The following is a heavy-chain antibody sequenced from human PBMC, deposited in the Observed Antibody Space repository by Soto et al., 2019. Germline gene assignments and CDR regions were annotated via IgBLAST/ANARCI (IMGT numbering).Heavy chain of an antibody. CDR2: IFHSGST. Sequence: SETLSLTCTVSGGSINSGDYYWTWVRQPPVKVLEWIGNIFHSGSTYYTPSLQSRVTISLDTSKNHFSLKLSSVTPADTAVYYCARDRYYGSGTYYSFYSGMDVWGQGTTVTVSS. D-gene: IGHD3-10*01. V-gene: IGHV4-30-4*01. J-gene: IGHJ6*02. CDR1: GGSINSGDYY. CDR3: ARDRYYGSGTYYSFYSGMDV.